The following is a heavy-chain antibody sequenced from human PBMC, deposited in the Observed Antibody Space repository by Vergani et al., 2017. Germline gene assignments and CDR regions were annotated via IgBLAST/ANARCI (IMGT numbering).Heavy chain of an antibody. Sequence: EVQLLESGGDLVQPGGSLRLSCAASGFSFTPYAMSWVRQAPGKGLEWVSTINTNGDYTRYGDSVKGRFTISRDNSKSTLYLQMNRLRAGDTAIYYCAKGGLNYWFDSWVQGTLVIVS. J-gene: IGHJ5*01. D-gene: IGHD3-10*01. CDR1: GFSFTPYA. CDR3: AKGGLNYWFDS. V-gene: IGHV3-23*01. CDR2: INTNGDYT.